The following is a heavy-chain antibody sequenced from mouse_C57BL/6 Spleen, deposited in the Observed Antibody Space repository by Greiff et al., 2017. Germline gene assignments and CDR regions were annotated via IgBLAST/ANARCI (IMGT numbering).Heavy chain of an antibody. CDR2: IDPSDSST. CDR1: GYTFTSYW. D-gene: IGHD1-1*01. CDR3: ARYYYGSSYWYFDV. V-gene: IGHV1-69*01. J-gene: IGHJ1*03. Sequence: VQLQQSGAELVMPGASVKLSCKASGYTFTSYWMHWVKQRPGQGLEWIGEIDPSDSSTNYNQKFKGKSTLTVDKSSSTAYMQLSSLTAEDSAVYYCARYYYGSSYWYFDVWGTGTTVTVSS.